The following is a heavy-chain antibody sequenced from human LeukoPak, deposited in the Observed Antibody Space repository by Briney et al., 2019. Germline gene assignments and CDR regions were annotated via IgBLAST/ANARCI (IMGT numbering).Heavy chain of an antibody. V-gene: IGHV1-18*01. Sequence: NTGYAQKFQGRVTMTTDTSTSTAYMELRSLRSDDTAVYYCARVPSDYYDSSGYYGTDAFDIWGQGTMVTVSS. CDR2: NT. D-gene: IGHD3-22*01. J-gene: IGHJ3*02. CDR3: ARVPSDYYDSSGYYGTDAFDI.